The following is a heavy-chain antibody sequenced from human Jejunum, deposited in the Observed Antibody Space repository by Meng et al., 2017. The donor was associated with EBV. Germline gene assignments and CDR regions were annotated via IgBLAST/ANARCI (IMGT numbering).Heavy chain of an antibody. V-gene: IGHV3-15*01. J-gene: IGHJ4*02. CDR3: TDVGGDMI. CDR1: GFTFTNSH. Sequence: VMLGGSWAGLEQSGSSLRLSCAASGFTFTNSHMTWVLQAPGKGLEWVGRIKRTTDGGTTDYAAPVKGRFTISRDDSKNTLYLRMNSLKTEDTAVYYCTDVGGDMIWGQGILVTVSS. D-gene: IGHD3-16*01. CDR2: IKRTTDGGTT.